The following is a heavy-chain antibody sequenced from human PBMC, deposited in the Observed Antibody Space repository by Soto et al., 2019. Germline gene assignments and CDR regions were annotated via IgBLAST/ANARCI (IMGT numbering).Heavy chain of an antibody. CDR2: INPNSGGT. J-gene: IGHJ6*03. Sequence: QVQLVQSGAEVKKPGASVKVSCKAYGYTFTGYYMHWVRQAPGQGLEWMGWINPNSGGTNYAQKFQGWVTRTRDTSISTAYMELSRLRSDDTAVYYCARSATVTPYCYYYMDVWGKGTTVTVSS. CDR1: GYTFTGYY. CDR3: ARSATVTPYCYYYMDV. D-gene: IGHD4-4*01. V-gene: IGHV1-2*04.